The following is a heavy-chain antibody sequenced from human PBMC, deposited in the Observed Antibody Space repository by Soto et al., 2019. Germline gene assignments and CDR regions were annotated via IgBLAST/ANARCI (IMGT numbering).Heavy chain of an antibody. J-gene: IGHJ4*02. CDR2: IWYDGSNK. D-gene: IGHD4-4*01. CDR1: GFTFSSYG. Sequence: GGSLRLSCAASGFTFSSYGMHWVRQAPGKGLEWVAVIWYDGSNKYYADSVKGRFTISRDNSKNTLYLQMNSLRAEDTAVYYCARDFGRPSGTPSNSIDYWGQGTLLTVS. V-gene: IGHV3-33*01. CDR3: ARDFGRPSGTPSNSIDY.